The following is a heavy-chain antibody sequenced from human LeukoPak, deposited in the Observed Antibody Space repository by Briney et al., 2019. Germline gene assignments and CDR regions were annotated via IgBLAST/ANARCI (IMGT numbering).Heavy chain of an antibody. Sequence: GGSLRLSCAPSRFTFSSYSMNWVRQAPGKGLEWVSYISSSSSTIYDADSVNGRFTISRDNAKNSLYLQMNSLRAEDTAVYYCARDLSYPNSYFDYWGQGTLVTVSA. J-gene: IGHJ4*02. CDR2: ISSSSSTI. V-gene: IGHV3-48*04. D-gene: IGHD1-26*01. CDR1: RFTFSSYS. CDR3: ARDLSYPNSYFDY.